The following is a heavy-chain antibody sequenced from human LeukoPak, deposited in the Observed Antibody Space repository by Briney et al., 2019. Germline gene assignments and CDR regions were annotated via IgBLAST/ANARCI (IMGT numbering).Heavy chain of an antibody. V-gene: IGHV1-46*01. Sequence: AASVTVSCKASGYTFTSYYMHWVRQAPGQGLEWMGIINPSGGSTSYAQKFQGRVTMTRDTSTSTVYMELSSLRSEDTAVYYCARDGGSWYGAETNWFDPWGQGTLVTVSS. CDR1: GYTFTSYY. D-gene: IGHD6-13*01. J-gene: IGHJ5*02. CDR3: ARDGGSWYGAETNWFDP. CDR2: INPSGGST.